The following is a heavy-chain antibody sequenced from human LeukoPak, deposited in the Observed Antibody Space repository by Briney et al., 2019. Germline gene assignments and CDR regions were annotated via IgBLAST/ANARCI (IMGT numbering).Heavy chain of an antibody. D-gene: IGHD2-2*01. J-gene: IGHJ3*02. CDR3: AKGSDIVVVPAAFGAFDI. V-gene: IGHV3-23*01. CDR2: ISGSGGGT. Sequence: GGSLRLSCAATGLSVSSNFMSWVRQAPGKGLEWVSAISGSGGGTYYADSVKGRFTISRDNSKNTLYLQMNSLRAEDTAVYYCAKGSDIVVVPAAFGAFDIWGQGTMVTVSS. CDR1: GLSVSSNF.